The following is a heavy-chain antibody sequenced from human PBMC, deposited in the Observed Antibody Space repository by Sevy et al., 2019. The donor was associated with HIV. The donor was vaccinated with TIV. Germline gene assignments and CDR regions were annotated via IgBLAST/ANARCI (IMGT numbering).Heavy chain of an antibody. CDR1: GFTFSSYS. D-gene: IGHD6-19*01. CDR3: ARSVGIAVAGTGGDAFDI. J-gene: IGHJ3*02. CDR2: ISSSSSTI. Sequence: GGSLRLSCAASGFTFSSYSMNWVRQAPGKGLEWVSYISSSSSTIYYADSVKGRFTISRDNAKNSLYLQMNSLRAEDTAVYYCARSVGIAVAGTGGDAFDIWRQGTMVTVSS. V-gene: IGHV3-48*01.